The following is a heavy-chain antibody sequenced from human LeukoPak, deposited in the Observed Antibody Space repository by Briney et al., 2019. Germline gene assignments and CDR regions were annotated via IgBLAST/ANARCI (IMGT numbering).Heavy chain of an antibody. CDR3: ARDQKPEVLGFYYYYGMDV. J-gene: IGHJ6*02. CDR1: GFTFSDYY. V-gene: IGHV3-11*01. Sequence: GGSLRLSCAASGFTFSDYYMSWIRQAPGKGLEWASYISSSGSTIYYADSVKGRFTISRDNAKNSLYLQMNSLRAEDTAVYYCARDQKPEVLGFYYYYGMDVWGQGTTVTVSS. D-gene: IGHD3-10*01. CDR2: ISSSGSTI.